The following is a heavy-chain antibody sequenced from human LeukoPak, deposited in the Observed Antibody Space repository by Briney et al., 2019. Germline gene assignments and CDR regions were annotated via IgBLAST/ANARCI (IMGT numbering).Heavy chain of an antibody. CDR2: IYYSGST. J-gene: IGHJ4*02. V-gene: IGHV4-59*01. CDR3: ARVDGDYLRYYFDY. CDR1: GVSISSYC. D-gene: IGHD4-17*01. Sequence: SETLSLTCTVSGVSISSYCWSWIRQPPGKGLEWIGYIYYSGSTNYNPSLKSRVTISVDTSKNQFSLKLSSVTAADTAVYYCARVDGDYLRYYFDYWGQGTLVTVSS.